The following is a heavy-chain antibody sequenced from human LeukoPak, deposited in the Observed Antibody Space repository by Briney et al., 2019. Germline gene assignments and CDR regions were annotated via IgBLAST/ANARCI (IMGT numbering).Heavy chain of an antibody. CDR1: GYTFTGYY. V-gene: IGHV1-2*02. CDR2: INPSSGGT. D-gene: IGHD1-14*01. CDR3: ARDTGPSPNPFDY. Sequence: VASVKVSCKASGYTFTGYYMHWVRQAPGQGLEWMGWINPSSGGTNYAQKFQGRVTMTRDTSISTAYMELSRLRSDDTAVYYCARDTGPSPNPFDYWGQGTLVTVSS. J-gene: IGHJ4*02.